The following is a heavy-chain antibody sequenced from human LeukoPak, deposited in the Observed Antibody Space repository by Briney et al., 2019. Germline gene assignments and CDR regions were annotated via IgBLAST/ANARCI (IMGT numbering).Heavy chain of an antibody. CDR2: ISSNGGST. D-gene: IGHD1-26*01. Sequence: PGGSLRLSCAASGFTFSSYAVHWVRQAPGKGLEYVSAISSNGGSTYYANSVKGRFTISRDNSKNTLYLQMGSLRAEDMAVYYCAREYEGALGWFDPWGQGTLVTVSS. CDR3: AREYEGALGWFDP. CDR1: GFTFSSYA. J-gene: IGHJ5*02. V-gene: IGHV3-64*01.